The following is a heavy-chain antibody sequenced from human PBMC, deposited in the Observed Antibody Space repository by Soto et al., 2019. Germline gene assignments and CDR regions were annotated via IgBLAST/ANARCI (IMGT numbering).Heavy chain of an antibody. J-gene: IGHJ3*02. CDR2: ISGSGGST. Sequence: GGSLRLSCAASGFTFSSYAMSWVLQAPWKGLEWVSAISGSGGSTYYADSVKGRFTISRDNSKNTLYLQMNSLRAEDTAVYYCAKDPPYYDFWSGSTDAFDIWGQGTMVTVSS. D-gene: IGHD3-3*01. CDR3: AKDPPYYDFWSGSTDAFDI. CDR1: GFTFSSYA. V-gene: IGHV3-23*01.